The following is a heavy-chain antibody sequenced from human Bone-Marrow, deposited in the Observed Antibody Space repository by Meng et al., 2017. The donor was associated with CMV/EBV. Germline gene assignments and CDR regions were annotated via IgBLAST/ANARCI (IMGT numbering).Heavy chain of an antibody. CDR3: SGYCSSISCYKNYYGMDV. CDR2: IYYSGST. D-gene: IGHD2-2*02. J-gene: IGHJ6*02. Sequence: GSLRLSCTVSGGSVSSGSYYWSWIRQPPGKGLEWIGYIYYSGSTNYNPSLKSRVTISVDTSKNQFSLKLSSVTAADTAVYYGSGYCSSISCYKNYYGMDVWGQGTTVTVSS. CDR1: GGSVSSGSYY. V-gene: IGHV4-61*01.